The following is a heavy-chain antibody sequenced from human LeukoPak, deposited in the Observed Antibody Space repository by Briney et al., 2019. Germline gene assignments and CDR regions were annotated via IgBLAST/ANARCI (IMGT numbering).Heavy chain of an antibody. V-gene: IGHV4-34*01. CDR1: GGSISSYY. CDR2: INHSGST. J-gene: IGHJ4*02. D-gene: IGHD6-13*01. Sequence: SETLSLTCTVSGGSISSYYWSWIRQPPGKGLEWIGEINHSGSTNYNPSLKSRVTISVDTSKNQFSLKLSSVTAADTAVYYCANGYSSSYYWGQGTLVTVSS. CDR3: ANGYSSSYY.